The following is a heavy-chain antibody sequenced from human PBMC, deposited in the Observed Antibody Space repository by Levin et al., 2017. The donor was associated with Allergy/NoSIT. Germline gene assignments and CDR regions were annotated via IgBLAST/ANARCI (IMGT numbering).Heavy chain of an antibody. J-gene: IGHJ3*02. CDR1: GFTFSSYA. Sequence: GGSLRLSCAASGFTFSSYAMHWVRQAPGKGLEWVAVISYDGSNKYYADSVKGRFTISRDNSKNTLYLQMNSLRAEDTAVYYCASDLEVPRAFDIWGQGTMVTVSS. D-gene: IGHD2-2*01. CDR3: ASDLEVPRAFDI. V-gene: IGHV3-30-3*01. CDR2: ISYDGSNK.